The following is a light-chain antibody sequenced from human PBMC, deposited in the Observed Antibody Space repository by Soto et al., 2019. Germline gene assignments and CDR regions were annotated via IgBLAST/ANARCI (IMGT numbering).Light chain of an antibody. J-gene: IGKJ5*01. CDR2: AAS. V-gene: IGKV3D-15*01. CDR3: QQYNNWPPIT. Sequence: EIVMTQSPATLSVSAGERATLSCRARQSVRSNLAWYQQKPGQAPRLLIYAASTRATGIPARFSGSGSGTEFILTIRSLQSEDFGVYYCQQYNNWPPITLGQGTRLESK. CDR1: QSVRSN.